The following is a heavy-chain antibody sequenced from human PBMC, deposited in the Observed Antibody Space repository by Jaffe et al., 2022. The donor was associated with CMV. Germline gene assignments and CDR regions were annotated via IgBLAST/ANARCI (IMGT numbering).Heavy chain of an antibody. J-gene: IGHJ4*02. CDR3: ARGSSSWVYYFEY. Sequence: QVQLQESGPGLVKPSQTLSLTCTVSGGSISTGAYYWSWIRQHPGKGLEWIGYIYYSGSTYYNPSLKSRVTILKDTSKNQFSLKLSSVTAADTAVYYCARGSSSWVYYFEYWGQGTLVTVSS. D-gene: IGHD2-2*01. CDR1: GGSISTGAYY. CDR2: IYYSGST. V-gene: IGHV4-31*03.